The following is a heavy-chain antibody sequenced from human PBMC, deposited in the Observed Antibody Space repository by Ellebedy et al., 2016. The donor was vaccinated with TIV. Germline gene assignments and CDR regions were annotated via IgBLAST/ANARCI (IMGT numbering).Heavy chain of an antibody. CDR3: ASGSPTTVTTKGWYFDY. Sequence: SETLSLXFDVYGGSFSGYYWSWIRQPPGKGLEWIGEINHSGSTNYNPSLKSRVTISVDTSKNQFSLKLSSVTAADTAVYYCASGSPTTVTTKGWYFDYWGQGTLVTVSS. D-gene: IGHD4-17*01. CDR1: GGSFSGYY. J-gene: IGHJ4*02. CDR2: INHSGST. V-gene: IGHV4-34*01.